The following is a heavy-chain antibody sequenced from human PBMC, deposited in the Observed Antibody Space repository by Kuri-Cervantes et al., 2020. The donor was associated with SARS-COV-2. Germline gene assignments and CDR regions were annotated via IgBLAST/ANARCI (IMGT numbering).Heavy chain of an antibody. J-gene: IGHJ3*02. CDR1: GYTFTGYY. CDR3: ARLTPFRRPVVISQGGAFDI. D-gene: IGHD3-22*01. CDR2: INPNSGGT. V-gene: IGHV1-2*04. Sequence: ASVKVSCKASGYTFTGYYMHWVRQAPGQGLEWMGWINPNSGGTNYAQKFQGWVTMTRDTSISTVYMELSRLRSDDTAVYYCARLTPFRRPVVISQGGAFDIWGQGTMVTVSS.